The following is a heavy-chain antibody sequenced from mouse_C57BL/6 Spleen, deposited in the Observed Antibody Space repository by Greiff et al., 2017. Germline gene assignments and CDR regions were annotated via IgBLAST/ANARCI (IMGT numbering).Heavy chain of an antibody. Sequence: EVMLVESGEGLVKPGGSLKLSCAASGFTFSSYAMSWVRQTPEKRLEWVAYISSGGDYIYYADTVKGRFTISRDNARNTLYLQMSSLKYEDTAMYYCTSSYGPEFAYWGQGTLVTVSA. CDR1: GFTFSSYA. D-gene: IGHD1-1*02. V-gene: IGHV5-9-1*02. J-gene: IGHJ3*01. CDR2: ISSGGDYI. CDR3: TSSYGPEFAY.